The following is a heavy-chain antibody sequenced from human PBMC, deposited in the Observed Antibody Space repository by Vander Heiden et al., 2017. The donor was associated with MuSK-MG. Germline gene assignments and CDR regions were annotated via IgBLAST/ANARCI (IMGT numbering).Heavy chain of an antibody. CDR1: GYSISSGYY. V-gene: IGHV4-38-2*02. J-gene: IGHJ4*02. Sequence: QVQLQESGPGLVKPSETLSLTCTVSGYSISSGYYWGWIRQPPGKGLEWIGSIYHSGRTYYNPALKSRVTISVDTSKNQLSLKLRSVTAAETAVYYCAIEGYYDSSGYRNYWGQGTMVTVYS. D-gene: IGHD3-22*01. CDR2: IYHSGRT. CDR3: AIEGYYDSSGYRNY.